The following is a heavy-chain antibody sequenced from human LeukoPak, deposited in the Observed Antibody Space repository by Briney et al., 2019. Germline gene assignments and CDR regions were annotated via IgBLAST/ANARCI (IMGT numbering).Heavy chain of an antibody. Sequence: SETLSLTCTVSGGSISTYWSWIRQPPGQGLEWIRHIYYSGSTNYSPSLKSRVTMSVDTSKNQFSLRLSSVTAADTAVYYCARPLVRGVNSYYFYMDVWGKGATVTTSS. CDR2: IYYSGST. CDR1: GGSISTY. J-gene: IGHJ6*03. D-gene: IGHD3-10*01. CDR3: ARPLVRGVNSYYFYMDV. V-gene: IGHV4-59*01.